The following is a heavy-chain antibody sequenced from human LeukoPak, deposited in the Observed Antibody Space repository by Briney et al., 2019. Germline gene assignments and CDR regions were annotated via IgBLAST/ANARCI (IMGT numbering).Heavy chain of an antibody. V-gene: IGHV3-23*01. D-gene: IGHD6-13*01. CDR1: GFAFSVYA. J-gene: IGHJ2*01. CDR3: ARLGTIAAAGYWFFDL. Sequence: GGSLRLSCSASGFAFSVYAMSWLRQPPGKGLEWVSTINANSGTTSYAASVRGRFTISRDNSKNSLYLQMSNLRAEDTAVYYCARLGTIAAAGYWFFDLWGRGTLVTVSS. CDR2: INANSGTT.